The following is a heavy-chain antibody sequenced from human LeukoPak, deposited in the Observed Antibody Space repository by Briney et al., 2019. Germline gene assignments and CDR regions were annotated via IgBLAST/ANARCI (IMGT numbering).Heavy chain of an antibody. CDR3: ARGTGSSSWEFDY. J-gene: IGHJ4*02. CDR1: GGSISSYY. D-gene: IGHD6-13*01. Sequence: SETLSLTCTVSGGSISSYYWSWVRQPPGKGLEWIGYIYYSGSTNYNPSLKSRVTISVDTSKNQFSLKLSSVTAADTAVYYCARGTGSSSWEFDYWGQGTLVTVSS. CDR2: IYYSGST. V-gene: IGHV4-59*01.